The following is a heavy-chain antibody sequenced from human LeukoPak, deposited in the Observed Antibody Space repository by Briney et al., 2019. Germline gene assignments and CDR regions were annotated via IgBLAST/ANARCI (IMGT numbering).Heavy chain of an antibody. CDR3: ASSAVPSVLTRFDY. Sequence: SETLSLTCTVSGGSISNSYWSWVRQPPGKGLEWIGYTSYSGSTNYNPSLRRRVTMSVDTSKNQFSLKLSSVTAADTAVYYCASSAVPSVLTRFDYWGQGTLVTVSS. D-gene: IGHD4/OR15-4a*01. V-gene: IGHV4-59*01. CDR2: TSYSGST. CDR1: GGSISNSY. J-gene: IGHJ4*02.